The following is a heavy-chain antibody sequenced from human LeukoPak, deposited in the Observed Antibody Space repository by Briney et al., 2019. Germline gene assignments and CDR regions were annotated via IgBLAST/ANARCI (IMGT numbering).Heavy chain of an antibody. J-gene: IGHJ4*02. CDR2: ISSSSSYI. D-gene: IGHD1-26*01. V-gene: IGHV3-21*01. Sequence: GGSLRLSCAASGFTFSSYSMNWVRQAPGKGLEWGSSISSSSSYIYYADSVKGRFTISRDNAKNSLYLQMNSLRAEDTAVYYCARAGGSYPYFDYWGQGTLVTVSS. CDR1: GFTFSSYS. CDR3: ARAGGSYPYFDY.